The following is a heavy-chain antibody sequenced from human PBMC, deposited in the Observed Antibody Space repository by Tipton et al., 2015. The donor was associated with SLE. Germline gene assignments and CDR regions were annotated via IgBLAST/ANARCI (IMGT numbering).Heavy chain of an antibody. Sequence: SLRLSCAASGFAFSFYGIHWVRQAPGKGLKWKAVISYDGRHKHYADSVKGRFTISRDNSKNTLYLQMNSLRAEDTAVYYCARVIAAASACMDVCIHWTPVAVSS. D-gene: IGHD6-13*01. J-gene: IGHJ6*02. CDR1: GFAFSFYG. V-gene: IGHV3-30*03. CDR2: ISYDGRHK. CDR3: ARVIAAASACMDV.